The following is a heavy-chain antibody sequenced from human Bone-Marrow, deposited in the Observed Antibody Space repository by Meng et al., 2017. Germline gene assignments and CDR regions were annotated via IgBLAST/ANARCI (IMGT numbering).Heavy chain of an antibody. Sequence: QESGPGEVKASGTMSISWAVCGGSISSSNCWSWVRQPPGKGLEWIGEIYQSGRTNYNPSLKSRVTISVDKSKNQFSLKLSSVTAADTAVYYCARPDYGDYLYYFDYWGQGALVTVSS. V-gene: IGHV4-4*02. CDR3: ARPDYGDYLYYFDY. D-gene: IGHD4-17*01. CDR2: IYQSGRT. CDR1: GGSISSSNC. J-gene: IGHJ4*02.